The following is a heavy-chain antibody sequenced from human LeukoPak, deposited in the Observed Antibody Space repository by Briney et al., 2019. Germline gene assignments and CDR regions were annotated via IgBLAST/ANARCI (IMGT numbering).Heavy chain of an antibody. J-gene: IGHJ5*02. Sequence: ASVKVSCKASGGTFSSYAISWVRQAPGQGLEWMGGFIPIFGTANYAQKFQGRVTITADESTSTAYMELSSLRSEDTAVYYCARALPTDYGDYFWFDPWGQGTLVTVSS. V-gene: IGHV1-69*01. CDR3: ARALPTDYGDYFWFDP. CDR1: GGTFSSYA. D-gene: IGHD4-17*01. CDR2: FIPIFGTA.